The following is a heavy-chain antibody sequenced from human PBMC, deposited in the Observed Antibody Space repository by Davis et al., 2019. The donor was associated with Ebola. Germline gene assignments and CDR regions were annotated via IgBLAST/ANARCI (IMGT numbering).Heavy chain of an antibody. J-gene: IGHJ6*04. CDR2: IPYDGSNK. CDR1: GFTFSSYA. D-gene: IGHD5-18*01. V-gene: IGHV3-30-3*01. CDR3: ARAPSHTAMAAYYYYGMDV. Sequence: GGSLRLSCAASGFTFSSYAMHWVRQAPGKGLEWVAVIPYDGSNKYYADSVKGRFTISRDNSKNTLYLQMNSLRAEDTAVYYCARAPSHTAMAAYYYYGMDVWGKGTTVTVSS.